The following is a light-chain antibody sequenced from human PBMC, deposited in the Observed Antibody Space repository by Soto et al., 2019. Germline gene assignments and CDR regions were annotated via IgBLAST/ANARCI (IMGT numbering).Light chain of an antibody. CDR2: GAS. J-gene: IGKJ2*01. CDR1: QTVARN. V-gene: IGKV3-15*01. Sequence: EIMMTQSPATLSVSPGERATLSCSASQTVARNLAWYQQKPGQAPRLLIHGASTRATGVSARFSGSGSGTEFTLTNSSLQSEDFAVYYCQHYHNWPPQYTFGQGTKLQIK. CDR3: QHYHNWPPQYT.